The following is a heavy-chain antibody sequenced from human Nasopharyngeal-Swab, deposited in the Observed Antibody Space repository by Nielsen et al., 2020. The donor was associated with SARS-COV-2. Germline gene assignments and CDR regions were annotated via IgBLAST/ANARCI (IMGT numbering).Heavy chain of an antibody. CDR1: GFTFSSYE. Sequence: GGSLRLSCAASGFTFSSYEMNWVRQAPRKGLEWVSYISSSGSTIYYADSVKGRFTISRGNAKNSLYLQMNSLRAEDTAVYYCARDLPPYGDYYMDVWGKGTTVTVSS. D-gene: IGHD4-17*01. V-gene: IGHV3-48*03. J-gene: IGHJ6*03. CDR3: ARDLPPYGDYYMDV. CDR2: ISSSGSTI.